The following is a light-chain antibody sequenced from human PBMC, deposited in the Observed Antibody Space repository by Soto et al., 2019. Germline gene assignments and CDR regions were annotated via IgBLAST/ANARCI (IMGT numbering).Light chain of an antibody. CDR3: QQYTGPPTT. CDR1: QTVSSNY. V-gene: IGKV3-20*01. CDR2: GAS. Sequence: EILFTQSSGTLSLSPGERATVSCSASQTVSSNYLAWCQQRPGQAPRLLIYGASTRAAGIPDRFSGSGSGTDFTLTITRLEPEDSAVYFCQQYTGPPTTCGQGTRLEIK. J-gene: IGKJ5*01.